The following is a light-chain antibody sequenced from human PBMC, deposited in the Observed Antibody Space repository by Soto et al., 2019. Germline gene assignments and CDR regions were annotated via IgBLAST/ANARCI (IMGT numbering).Light chain of an antibody. CDR1: QSVSSSY. J-gene: IGKJ2*01. Sequence: EIVLTQSPGTLSLSPGERATLSCRASQSVSSSYLAWYQQKPGQAPRLLIYGASSRATGIPDRFSGSGSGTDFTLTNSRLEHEDFAVYYCQQYGSSPLYTFGQGTKLEIK. CDR3: QQYGSSPLYT. CDR2: GAS. V-gene: IGKV3-20*01.